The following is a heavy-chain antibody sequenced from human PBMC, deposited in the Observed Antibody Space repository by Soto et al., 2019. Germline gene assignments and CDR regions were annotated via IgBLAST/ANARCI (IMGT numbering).Heavy chain of an antibody. CDR1: GGSISSSNW. V-gene: IGHV4-4*02. CDR3: ARTNWTRYCSGGSCYSNYYYGMDV. CDR2: IYHSGST. Sequence: SETLSLTCAVSGGSISSSNWWSWVRQPPGKGLELIGEIYHSGSTNYNPSLKSRVTISVDKSKNQFSLKLSSVTAADTAVYYCARTNWTRYCSGGSCYSNYYYGMDVWGQGTTVTVSS. D-gene: IGHD2-15*01. J-gene: IGHJ6*02.